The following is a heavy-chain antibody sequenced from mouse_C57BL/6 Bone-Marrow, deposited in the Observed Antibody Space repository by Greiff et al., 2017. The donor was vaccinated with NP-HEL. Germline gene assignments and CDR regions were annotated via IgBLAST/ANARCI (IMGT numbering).Heavy chain of an antibody. V-gene: IGHV1-81*01. D-gene: IGHD2-12*01. CDR2: IYPRSGNT. J-gene: IGHJ4*01. CDR3: ARRGFYRPMDY. CDR1: GYTFTSYG. Sequence: QVHVKQSGAELARPGASVKLSCKASGYTFTSYGISWVKQRTGQGLEWIGEIYPRSGNTYYNEKFKGKATLTADKSSSTAYMELRSLTSEDSAVYFCARRGFYRPMDYWGQGTSVTVSS.